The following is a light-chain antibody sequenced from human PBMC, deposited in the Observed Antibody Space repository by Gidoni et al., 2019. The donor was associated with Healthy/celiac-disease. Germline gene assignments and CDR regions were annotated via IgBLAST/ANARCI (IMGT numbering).Light chain of an antibody. CDR1: KSVLYSSNNKNY. V-gene: IGKV4-1*01. Sequence: DIVITQSTDSLAVSLGEWATINCKSSKSVLYSSNNKNYLAWYQQKPGQPPKLLIYWAATRESGVPYRFSGSGSGTDVTLTISSLQAEDVAVYYCQQYYSTPWWTFGQGTKVEIK. CDR2: WAA. J-gene: IGKJ1*01. CDR3: QQYYSTPWWT.